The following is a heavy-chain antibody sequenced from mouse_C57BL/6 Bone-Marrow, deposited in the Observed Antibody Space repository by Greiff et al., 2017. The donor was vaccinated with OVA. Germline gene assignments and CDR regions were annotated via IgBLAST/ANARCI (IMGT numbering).Heavy chain of an antibody. CDR2: VDPNSGGT. Sequence: VQLQQPGAELVKPGDSVKLSCKASGYTFTSYWMQWVKQRPGRGLEWIGRVDPNSGGTKYNEKFKSKAPLTVDKPSSTAYMQLSSLTSEDSAVYYCARLDYDYDGAMDYWGQGTTVTVSS. CDR1: GYTFTSYW. J-gene: IGHJ4*01. D-gene: IGHD2-4*01. V-gene: IGHV1-72*01. CDR3: ARLDYDYDGAMDY.